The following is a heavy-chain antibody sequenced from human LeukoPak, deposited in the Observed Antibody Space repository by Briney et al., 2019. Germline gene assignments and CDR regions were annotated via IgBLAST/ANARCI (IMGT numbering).Heavy chain of an antibody. D-gene: IGHD2-8*01. V-gene: IGHV4-59*01. Sequence: PSETLSLTCTVSGGSISSYYWSWIRQLPGKGLEWIGYIYYSGSTNYSPSLKSRVTISVDTSKNQFSLKLSSVTAADTAVYYCASGVWDYFDYWGQGTLVTVSS. CDR2: IYYSGST. CDR1: GGSISSYY. J-gene: IGHJ4*02. CDR3: ASGVWDYFDY.